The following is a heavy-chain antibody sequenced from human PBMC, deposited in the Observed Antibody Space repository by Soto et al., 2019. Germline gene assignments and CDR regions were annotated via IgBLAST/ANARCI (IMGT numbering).Heavy chain of an antibody. CDR2: ISSNGGST. J-gene: IGHJ4*02. D-gene: IGHD3-9*01. V-gene: IGHV3-64*01. CDR1: GFTFSSYA. CDR3: ARGRTFDWLFSYFDY. Sequence: GGSLRLSCAASGFTFSSYAMHWVRQAPGKGLEYVSAISSNGGSTYYANSVKGRFTISRDNSKNTLYLQMGSLRAEDMAVYYCARGRTFDWLFSYFDYWGQGTLVTVSS.